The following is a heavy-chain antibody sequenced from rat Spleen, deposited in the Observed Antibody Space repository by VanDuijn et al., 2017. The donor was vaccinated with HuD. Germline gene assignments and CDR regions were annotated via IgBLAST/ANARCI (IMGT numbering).Heavy chain of an antibody. J-gene: IGHJ3*01. CDR2: ISYEGSST. CDR3: TTSTYDWFVY. V-gene: IGHV5-29*01. CDR1: GFTFSNYG. D-gene: IGHD2-1*01. Sequence: EVQLVESGGDLVQPGRSLKLSCAASGFTFSNYGMHWIRQAPKKGLEWVASISYEGSSTYYGDSVKGRFTISRDNAKSSLYLQMDSLRSEDTATYYCTTSTYDWFVYWGQGTLVTVSS.